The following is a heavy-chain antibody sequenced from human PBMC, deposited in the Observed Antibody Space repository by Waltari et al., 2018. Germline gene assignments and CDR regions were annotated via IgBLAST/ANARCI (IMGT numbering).Heavy chain of an antibody. CDR3: ATPFYNWDDPLHS. Sequence: EVQLLESGGDLVQPGGCLRLSCAGSGITFSNYAINWVRLAPGTGLEWVSAITVGDDTYYADSVKGRFTISRDTSKDTVHLQMNGLRAEDTAVYYCATPFYNWDDPLHSWGQGTLVTVSS. D-gene: IGHD1-20*01. CDR1: GITFSNYA. J-gene: IGHJ4*02. V-gene: IGHV3-23*01. CDR2: ITVGDDT.